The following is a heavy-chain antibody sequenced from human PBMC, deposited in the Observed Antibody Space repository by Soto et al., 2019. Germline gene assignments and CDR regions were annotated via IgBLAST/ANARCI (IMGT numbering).Heavy chain of an antibody. CDR2: INPNSGGT. CDR3: ARGTDCSGGSCSYYYYGMDV. CDR1: GYTFTGYY. Sequence: VKVSCKASGYTFTGYYMHWVRQAPGQGLEWMGWINPNSGGTNYAQKFQGWVTMTRDTSISTAYMELSRLRSDDTAVYYCARGTDCSGGSCSYYYYGMDVWGQGTTVTVSS. V-gene: IGHV1-2*04. D-gene: IGHD2-15*01. J-gene: IGHJ6*02.